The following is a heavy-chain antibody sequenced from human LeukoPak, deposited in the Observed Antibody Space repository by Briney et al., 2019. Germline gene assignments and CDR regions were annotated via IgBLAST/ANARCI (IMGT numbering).Heavy chain of an antibody. CDR1: GGSISSGSYY. Sequence: SETLSLTCTVSGGSISSGSYYWSWIRQPAGKGLEWIGRIYTSGSTNYNPSLKSRVTISVDTSKNQFSLKLSSVTAADTAVYYCASRTVTIGDAFDIWGQGTMVTVSS. J-gene: IGHJ3*02. V-gene: IGHV4-61*02. CDR3: ASRTVTIGDAFDI. CDR2: IYTSGST. D-gene: IGHD4-17*01.